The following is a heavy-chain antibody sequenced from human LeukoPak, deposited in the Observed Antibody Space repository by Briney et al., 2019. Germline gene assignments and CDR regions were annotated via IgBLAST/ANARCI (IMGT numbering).Heavy chain of an antibody. CDR2: ISWNSGSI. J-gene: IGHJ3*02. Sequence: PGGSLRLSCAASGFTFDDYAMHWVRQAPGKGLEWVSGISWNSGSIGYADSVKGRFTISRDNAKNSLYLQMNSLRAEDTALYYCARADLIQPWPGRYHSDAFDIWGLGTMVTVSS. V-gene: IGHV3-9*01. CDR1: GFTFDDYA. CDR3: ARADLIQPWPGRYHSDAFDI. D-gene: IGHD5-18*01.